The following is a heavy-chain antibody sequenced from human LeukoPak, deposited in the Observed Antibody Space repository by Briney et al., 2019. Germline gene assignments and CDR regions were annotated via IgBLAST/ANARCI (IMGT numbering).Heavy chain of an antibody. V-gene: IGHV4-39*01. CDR3: ARRGYCSSTSCYEYWFDP. CDR2: IYYSGST. D-gene: IGHD2-2*01. Sequence: PSETLSLTCTVSGGSISSYYWGWIRQPPGKGLEWIGIIYYSGSTYYNPSLKSRLTISVDTSKNQFSLKLSPVTATDTAVYYCARRGYCSSTSCYEYWFDPWGQGTLVTVSS. J-gene: IGHJ5*02. CDR1: GGSISSYY.